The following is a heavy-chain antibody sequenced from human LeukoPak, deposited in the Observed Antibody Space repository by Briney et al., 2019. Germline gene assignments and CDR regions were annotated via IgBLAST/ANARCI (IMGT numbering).Heavy chain of an antibody. V-gene: IGHV4-4*07. CDR2: IYTSGST. CDR3: ARASYSYDINGWVPFDY. D-gene: IGHD3-22*01. J-gene: IGHJ4*02. Sequence: SETLSLTCTVSGGSISNYYWSWTRQPAGKALEWIGRIYTSGSTNYNPSLKSRVTISGDTSKNQFSLRLSSVTAADTAVYYCARASYSYDINGWVPFDYWGQGTLVTVSS. CDR1: GGSISNYY.